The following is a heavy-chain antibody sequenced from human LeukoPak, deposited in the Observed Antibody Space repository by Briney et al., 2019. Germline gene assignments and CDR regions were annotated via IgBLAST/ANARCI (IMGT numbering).Heavy chain of an antibody. J-gene: IGHJ3*02. CDR2: INPSGGST. V-gene: IGHV1-46*01. Sequence: ASVKVSCKASGYTFTGYYIHWVRQAPGQGLEWMGIINPSGGSTSYAQKFQGRVTMTRDTSTGTVYMELSSLRSEDTAVYYCARVPSYYDSSGYTLPGAFDIWGQGTMVTVSS. CDR3: ARVPSYYDSSGYTLPGAFDI. D-gene: IGHD3-22*01. CDR1: GYTFTGYY.